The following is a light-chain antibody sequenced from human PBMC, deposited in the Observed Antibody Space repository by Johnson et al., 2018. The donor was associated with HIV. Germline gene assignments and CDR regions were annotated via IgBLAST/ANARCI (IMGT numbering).Light chain of an antibody. Sequence: QSVLTQPPSVSAAPGQRVTISCSGSSSNIGNDSVSWYQQLPGTAPELLIYDNNKRPSGIPDRFSGSKSGTSATLGITGLQTGDEADYYCGTWDSSLSAGRVFGTGTKVTVL. V-gene: IGLV1-51*01. J-gene: IGLJ1*01. CDR1: SSNIGNDS. CDR3: GTWDSSLSAGRV. CDR2: DNN.